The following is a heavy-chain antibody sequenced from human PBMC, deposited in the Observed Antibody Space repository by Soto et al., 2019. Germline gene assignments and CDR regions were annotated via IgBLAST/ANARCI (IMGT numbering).Heavy chain of an antibody. D-gene: IGHD2-2*01. CDR2: VYYSGSS. CDR1: GDSISGGASF. J-gene: IGHJ5*02. V-gene: IGHV4-31*03. CDR3: AKLSCTSSTCYFPGWFDP. Sequence: SETRSLTCTVSGDSISGGASFWSWIRQPPGKGLEWIANVYYSGSSYYNPSLKSRLTISVDTTKNQFSLQLKSMTAADTAVYYCAKLSCTSSTCYFPGWFDPWGQGTLVT.